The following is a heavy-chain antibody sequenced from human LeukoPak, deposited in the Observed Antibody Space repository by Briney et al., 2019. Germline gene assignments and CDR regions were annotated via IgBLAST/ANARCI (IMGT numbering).Heavy chain of an antibody. CDR3: ARTSGNYYWESHFDY. D-gene: IGHD1-26*01. V-gene: IGHV4-4*07. J-gene: IGHJ4*02. CDR1: GGSISDYF. Sequence: PWETLSLTCTVSGGSISDYFWNWIRQPAGKGLEWIGRIYSSGSTNYNPSLKGRATMSVDTPKNHFSLKLSSETAADTAVYYCARTSGNYYWESHFDYWGQGTLVTVSS. CDR2: IYSSGST.